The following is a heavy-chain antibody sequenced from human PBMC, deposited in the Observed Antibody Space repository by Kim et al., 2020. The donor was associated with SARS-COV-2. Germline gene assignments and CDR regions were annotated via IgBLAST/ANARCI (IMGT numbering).Heavy chain of an antibody. CDR2: INSGGSKT. J-gene: IGHJ6*02. D-gene: IGHD3-22*01. CDR1: GFNFGTYA. Sequence: GGSLRLSCAASGFNFGTYAMSWVRQAPGRGLEWVSLINSGGSKTYYADSVKGRFTISRDDSKNTLHVEMNSLRAEDTAVYYCAKGFDSSGFGLYYGMDVWGQGTTVTASS. CDR3: AKGFDSSGFGLYYGMDV. V-gene: IGHV3-23*03.